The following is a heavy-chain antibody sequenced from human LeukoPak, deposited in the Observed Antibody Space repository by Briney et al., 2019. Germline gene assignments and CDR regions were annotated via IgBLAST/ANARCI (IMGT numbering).Heavy chain of an antibody. D-gene: IGHD6-13*01. Sequence: PSETLSLTCTVSGVSISSSTYYWGWIRQPPGKGLEWIGSTYNSGSTYYNPSLKSRVTISVDTSKNQFSLRLSSVTAADTAVYYCARPYSSSWYLGGAFDIWGQGTMVTVSS. CDR1: GVSISSSTYY. CDR2: TYNSGST. J-gene: IGHJ3*02. CDR3: ARPYSSSWYLGGAFDI. V-gene: IGHV4-39*01.